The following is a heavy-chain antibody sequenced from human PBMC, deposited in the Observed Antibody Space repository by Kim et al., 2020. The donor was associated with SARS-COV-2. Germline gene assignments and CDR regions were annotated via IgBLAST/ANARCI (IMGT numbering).Heavy chain of an antibody. Sequence: TYYEGSVKGRFTMSRDNAKNTLYLRMNSLRAEDTAVYYCAKGPSRGCFDYWGQGTLVTVSS. V-gene: IGHV3-23*01. CDR3: AKGPSRGCFDY. J-gene: IGHJ4*02. D-gene: IGHD6-19*01. CDR2: T.